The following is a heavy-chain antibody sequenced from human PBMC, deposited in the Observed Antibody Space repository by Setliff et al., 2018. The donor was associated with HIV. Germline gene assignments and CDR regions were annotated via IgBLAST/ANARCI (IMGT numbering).Heavy chain of an antibody. Sequence: TLSLTCTVSGGSITSGTYYWNWIRQHPGKGLEWIGYIYYSGSTYYNPSLKSRITISVDTSKNQFSLTLNSVTAADTAVYYCARDEGVVAATETYYYNGLDVWGQGTTVTSP. V-gene: IGHV4-31*03. CDR3: ARDEGVVAATETYYYNGLDV. CDR1: GGSITSGTYY. D-gene: IGHD2-15*01. CDR2: IYYSGST. J-gene: IGHJ6*02.